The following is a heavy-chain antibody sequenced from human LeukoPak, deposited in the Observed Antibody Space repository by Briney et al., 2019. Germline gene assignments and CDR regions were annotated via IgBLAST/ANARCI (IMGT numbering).Heavy chain of an antibody. D-gene: IGHD4-17*01. Sequence: PSQTLSLTCTVSGGSISSGDYYWSWIRQPPGKGLEWIGYIYYSGSTYYNPSLKSRVTISVDTSKNQFSLRLSSVTAADTAVYYCARDAPYGDFWFDPWGQGTLVTVSS. CDR1: GGSISSGDYY. J-gene: IGHJ5*02. V-gene: IGHV4-30-4*01. CDR2: IYYSGST. CDR3: ARDAPYGDFWFDP.